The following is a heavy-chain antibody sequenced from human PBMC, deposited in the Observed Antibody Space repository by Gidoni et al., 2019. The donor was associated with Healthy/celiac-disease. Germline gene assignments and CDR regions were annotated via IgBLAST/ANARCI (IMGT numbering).Heavy chain of an antibody. CDR1: GGSISSYY. J-gene: IGHJ5*02. Sequence: QVQLQESGPGLVKPSETLSLTCTVSGGSISSYYWSWIRQPPGKGLEWIGYIYYSGSTNYNPSLKSRVTISVDTSKNQFSLKLSSVTAADTAVYYCARSRGGYSYGYSFGSWGQGTLVTVSS. V-gene: IGHV4-59*01. CDR2: IYYSGST. D-gene: IGHD5-18*01. CDR3: ARSRGGYSYGYSFGS.